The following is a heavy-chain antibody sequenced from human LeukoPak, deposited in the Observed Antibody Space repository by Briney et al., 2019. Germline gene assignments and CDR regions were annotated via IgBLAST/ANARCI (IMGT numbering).Heavy chain of an antibody. CDR3: AGSPGIMVDY. J-gene: IGHJ4*02. Sequence: PSETLSLTCAVYGGSFSGYYWSWIRQPPGKGLERIGEINRSGSTNYNPSLKSRVTISVDTSKNQFSLKLSSVTAADTAVYYCAGSPGIMVDYWGQGTLVTVSS. CDR1: GGSFSGYY. V-gene: IGHV4-34*01. D-gene: IGHD6-13*01. CDR2: INRSGST.